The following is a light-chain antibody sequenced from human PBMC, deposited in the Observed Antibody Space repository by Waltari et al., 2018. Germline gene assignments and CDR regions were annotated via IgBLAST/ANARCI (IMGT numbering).Light chain of an antibody. V-gene: IGLV2-23*02. J-gene: IGLJ2*01. Sequence: QPALTQPASVSGSPGQSITTSCTRTSSDVGNNNHVCWYQKHPDKVPKLIISEVSKRPSGVSDRFSGSKSGNTASLTISGLQAEDEADYYCLSYAATVSFGFGGGTKLTVL. CDR2: EVS. CDR3: LSYAATVSFG. CDR1: SSDVGNNNH.